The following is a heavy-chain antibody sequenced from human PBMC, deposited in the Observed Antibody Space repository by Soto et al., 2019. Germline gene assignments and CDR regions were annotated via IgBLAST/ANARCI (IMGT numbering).Heavy chain of an antibody. V-gene: IGHV3-33*01. D-gene: IGHD2-8*01. Sequence: GGSLRLSCVAAGFTLRSYGMHWVRQAPGKGLEWGAIIWNDGSNEYYADSVKGRFNIYRENSKNTVYLQVSKRIAEDTAVYFCARNQTYGVGYSVPWGRGTLVTISS. CDR3: ARNQTYGVGYSVP. CDR1: GFTLRSYG. CDR2: IWNDGSNE. J-gene: IGHJ5*02.